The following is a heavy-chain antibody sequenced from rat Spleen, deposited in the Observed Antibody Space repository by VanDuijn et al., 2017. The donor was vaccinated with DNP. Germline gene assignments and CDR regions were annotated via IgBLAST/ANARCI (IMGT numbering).Heavy chain of an antibody. CDR1: GFTFNDYY. Sequence: EVQLVESGGGLVQPGRSMKLSCAASGFTFNDYYMAWVCQAPKKGLEWVASISYNGGTPYYRDSVKGRFTISRDNAQSTLYLQMDSLRSEDTATYYCARHRTIMPYYYSMDAWGQGASVTVSS. J-gene: IGHJ4*01. CDR2: ISYNGGTP. V-gene: IGHV5-7*01. CDR3: ARHRTIMPYYYSMDA. D-gene: IGHD1-12*01.